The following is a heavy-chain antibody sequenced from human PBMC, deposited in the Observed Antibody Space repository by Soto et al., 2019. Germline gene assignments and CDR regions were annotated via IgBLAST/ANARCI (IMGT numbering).Heavy chain of an antibody. CDR1: GYTFTSYG. D-gene: IGHD1-1*01. V-gene: IGHV1-18*01. J-gene: IGHJ4*02. CDR3: ARGRYGDY. CDR2: ISAHNGNT. Sequence: QVHLVRSGAEVKKPGASVKVSCKASGYTFTSYGITWVRQAPGQGLEWMGWISAHNGNTDYAQKLQGRVIVTRDTSTSTAYMALRSLRSDDTAVYYCARGRYGDYWGQGALVTVSS.